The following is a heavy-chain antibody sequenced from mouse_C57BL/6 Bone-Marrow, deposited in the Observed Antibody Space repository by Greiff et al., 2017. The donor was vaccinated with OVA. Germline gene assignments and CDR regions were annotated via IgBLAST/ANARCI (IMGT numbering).Heavy chain of an antibody. Sequence: VQLKESGPVLVKPGASVKMSCKASGYTFTDYYMNWVKQSHGKSLEWIGVINPYNGGTSYNQTFKGKATLTVDKSSSTAYMELNSLTSEDSAVYYCASPGGYDWFAYWGQGTLVTVSA. CDR2: INPYNGGT. CDR1: GYTFTDYY. V-gene: IGHV1-19*01. J-gene: IGHJ3*01. CDR3: ASPGGYDWFAY. D-gene: IGHD2-2*01.